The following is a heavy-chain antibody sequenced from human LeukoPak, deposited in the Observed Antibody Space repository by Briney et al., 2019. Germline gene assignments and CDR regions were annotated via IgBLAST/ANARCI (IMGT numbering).Heavy chain of an antibody. Sequence: GASVKVSCKVSGYTLTELSMHWVRQAPGKGLEWMGGFDPEDGETIYAQKFQGRVTMTEDTSTDTAYMELSSLRSEDTAVYYCATNLIGGWLQKQLVGYWGQGTLVTVSS. CDR2: FDPEDGET. J-gene: IGHJ4*02. CDR1: GYTLTELS. CDR3: ATNLIGGWLQKQLVGY. D-gene: IGHD6-6*01. V-gene: IGHV1-24*01.